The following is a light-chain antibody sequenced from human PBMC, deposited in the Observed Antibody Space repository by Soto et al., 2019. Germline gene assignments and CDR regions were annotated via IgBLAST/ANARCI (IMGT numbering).Light chain of an antibody. CDR1: QRINTN. Sequence: ETLMTQSPANLSLSPGETATLSCRAGQRINTNLAWYQQKVGQAPRLLIYGASTRATGIPARFSGSGSGTDFTLTISSLEPEDSAVYYCHQRQSWPRTFGQGTKV. J-gene: IGKJ1*01. V-gene: IGKV3-11*01. CDR2: GAS. CDR3: HQRQSWPRT.